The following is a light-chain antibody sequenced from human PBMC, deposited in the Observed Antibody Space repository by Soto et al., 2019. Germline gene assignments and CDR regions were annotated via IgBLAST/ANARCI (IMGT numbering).Light chain of an antibody. J-gene: IGKJ3*01. CDR3: QQYGSSPALFA. V-gene: IGKV3-20*01. CDR2: GAS. CDR1: QSVTDSY. Sequence: EVALTQSPGTLSLSPGERATLSCRASQSVTDSYLAWYQQKPGQAPRLLIYGASNRATGIPDRFSGSGSGTDFTLTISRLEPDDFAVYYCQQYGSSPALFAFGPGTKVDI.